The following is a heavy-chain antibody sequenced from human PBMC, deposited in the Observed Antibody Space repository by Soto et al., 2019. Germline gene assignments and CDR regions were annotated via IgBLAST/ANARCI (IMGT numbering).Heavy chain of an antibody. CDR3: APKGYYYFYYMDL. J-gene: IGHJ6*03. CDR1: GFTFSSYS. V-gene: IGHV3-21*03. CDR2: ISSSSSYI. Sequence: EVQLVESGGGLVKPGGSLRLSCAASGFTFSSYSMNWVRQAPGKGLECVSSISSSSSYIYYADSVKGRFTISRDNAKNSLYLQMNSLRADDTGVCYCAPKGYYYFYYMDLLGKGTTVTISS.